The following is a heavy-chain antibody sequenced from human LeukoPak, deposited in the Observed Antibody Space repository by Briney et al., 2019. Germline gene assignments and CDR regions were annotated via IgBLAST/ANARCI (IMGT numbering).Heavy chain of an antibody. CDR2: IDYSGAYT. D-gene: IGHD3-10*01. J-gene: IGHJ6*02. Sequence: PGRPRRLSCAASGFMFSKYTMSWARQAPGKGLEWVSTIDYSGAYTYYADSVKGRFTISRDNSKNTLYMQMNSLRAEDTAIYYCAKVPYSDYGSGRPPFMDVWGQGTTVAVS. CDR3: AKVPYSDYGSGRPPFMDV. V-gene: IGHV3-23*01. CDR1: GFMFSKYT.